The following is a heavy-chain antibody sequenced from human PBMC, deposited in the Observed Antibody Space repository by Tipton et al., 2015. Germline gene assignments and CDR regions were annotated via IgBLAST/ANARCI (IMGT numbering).Heavy chain of an antibody. CDR3: ARQHCYSTTCYAEFYYFDY. D-gene: IGHD2-2*01. V-gene: IGHV4-39*01. J-gene: IGHJ4*02. Sequence: GLVKPSETLSLTCTVSGASISSSSYYWAWIRQPPGKGLEWIGSLYFSGSTYHNPSLKSRVSIFVDTSKNQFSLKLSSVTAADTAVYYCARQHCYSTTCYAEFYYFDYWGQGSLVTVSS. CDR1: GASISSSSYY. CDR2: LYFSGST.